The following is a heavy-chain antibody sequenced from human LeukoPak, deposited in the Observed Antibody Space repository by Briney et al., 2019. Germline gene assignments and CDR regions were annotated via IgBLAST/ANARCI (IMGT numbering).Heavy chain of an antibody. CDR3: ARDFGSYYFDY. V-gene: IGHV3-33*01. CDR2: IWYDGSNK. J-gene: IGHJ4*02. Sequence: SGGSLRLSCAASGFTFSSYGMHWVRQAPGKGLEWVAVIWYDGSNKYHADSVKGRFTISRDNSKNTLYLQMNSLRAEDTAVYYCARDFGSYYFDYWGQGTLVTVSS. CDR1: GFTFSSYG. D-gene: IGHD1-26*01.